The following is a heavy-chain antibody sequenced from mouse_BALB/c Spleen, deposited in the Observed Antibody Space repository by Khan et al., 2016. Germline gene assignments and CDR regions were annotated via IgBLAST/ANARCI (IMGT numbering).Heavy chain of an antibody. Sequence: VQRKESGAELVWPGASVKLSCKALGYTFTDYEMHWVKQTPVHGLEWIGGIHPGSGGTAYNQKFKGKATLTDDKSSSTAYMELSSLTSEDSAVYYCTNRYEAWFTYWGQGTLVTVSA. CDR3: TNRYEAWFTY. J-gene: IGHJ3*01. CDR2: IHPGSGGT. V-gene: IGHV1-15*01. D-gene: IGHD2-14*01. CDR1: GYTFTDYE.